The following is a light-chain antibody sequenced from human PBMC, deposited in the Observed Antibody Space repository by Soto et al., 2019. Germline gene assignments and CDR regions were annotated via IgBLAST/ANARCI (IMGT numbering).Light chain of an antibody. J-gene: IGLJ1*01. Sequence: QSVLTQPRSVSGSPGQSVTVSCTGTSRDVGIYNYVSWYQQHPGKAPKLLIYEVTNRPSGVSDRFSGSKSGNTASLTISGLQAEDEANYYCNSYTTLSNRVFGTGTKLTVL. V-gene: IGLV2-11*01. CDR1: SRDVGIYNY. CDR2: EVT. CDR3: NSYTTLSNRV.